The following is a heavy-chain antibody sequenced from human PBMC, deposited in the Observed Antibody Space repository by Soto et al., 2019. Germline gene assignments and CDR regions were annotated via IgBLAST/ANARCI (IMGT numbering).Heavy chain of an antibody. V-gene: IGHV3-23*01. CDR1: GFTFSSYA. CDR3: AQRHHGVDSGDFDY. D-gene: IGHD2-8*01. CDR2: ISGGGDKT. J-gene: IGHJ4*02. Sequence: EVQLLEFGGGLVLPGGSLRLSCAASGFTFSSYAMSWVRQAPGKGLEWVSGISGGGDKTYYADSVKGRFTISRDNSKNTVFLQMNTLRADDTAVYYCAQRHHGVDSGDFDYWGQGTLVTVSS.